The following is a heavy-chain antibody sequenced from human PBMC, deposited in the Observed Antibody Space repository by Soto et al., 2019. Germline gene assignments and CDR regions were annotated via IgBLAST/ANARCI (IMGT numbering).Heavy chain of an antibody. CDR2: ISAYNVNT. CDR1: FYTFTSDG. V-gene: IGHV1-18*01. D-gene: IGHD2-15*01. J-gene: IGHJ5*02. Sequence: ASVXVSFKSAFYTFTSDGIIFGLQAAGQGLEWMGWISAYNVNTNYAQKLQGRVTMTTDKSTSTAYMELRSLRSDDTAVYYCARVAGWVAYVLYPSNCLEPWGRGTLVTVYS. CDR3: ARVAGWVAYVLYPSNCLEP.